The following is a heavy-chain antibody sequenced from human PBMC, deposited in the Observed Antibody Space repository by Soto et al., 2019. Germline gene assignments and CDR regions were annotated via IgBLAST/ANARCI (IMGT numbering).Heavy chain of an antibody. J-gene: IGHJ4*02. D-gene: IGHD2-15*01. CDR1: GFSLSTSGVT. CDR2: IYWDDGK. V-gene: IGHV2-5*02. CDR3: ARSPDSSFDY. Sequence: QITLTESGPTLVKPTQTLTLTCTFSGFSLSTSGVTVGWIRQPPGKALEWLALIYWDDGKRYSPSLKNRLTITNDTSKNRVVLTMTNMAPVDTATYYCARSPDSSFDYWGRGTLVTVSS.